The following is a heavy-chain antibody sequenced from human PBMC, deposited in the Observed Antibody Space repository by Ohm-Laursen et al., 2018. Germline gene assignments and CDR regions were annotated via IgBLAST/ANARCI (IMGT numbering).Heavy chain of an antibody. J-gene: IGHJ4*02. CDR2: INPSGGST. CDR3: ARGLPMEFDY. Sequence: ASVKVSCKASGYTFTSYGISWVRQAPGQGLEWMGMINPSGGSTSYAQKFQGRVTMTRDTSTSTVYMELSSLRSEDTAIYYCARGLPMEFDYWGQGPLVTVSS. V-gene: IGHV1-46*01. CDR1: GYTFTSYG. D-gene: IGHD1-1*01.